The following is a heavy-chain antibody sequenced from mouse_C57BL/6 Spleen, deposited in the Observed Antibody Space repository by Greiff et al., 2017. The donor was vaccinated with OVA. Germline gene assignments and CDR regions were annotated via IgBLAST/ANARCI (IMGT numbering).Heavy chain of an antibody. J-gene: IGHJ4*01. CDR2: IDPANGNT. Sequence: EVQLQESVAELVRPGASVKLSCTASGFNIKNTYLHCVHPMPDPFLAWIGRIDPANGNTKSAPKFQGKATITADTSSNTAYLQLSSLTSEDTAIYYCARSHYYGSSYYYAMDYWGQGTSVTVSS. CDR1: GFNIKNTY. CDR3: ARSHYYGSSYYYAMDY. D-gene: IGHD1-1*01. V-gene: IGHV14-3*01.